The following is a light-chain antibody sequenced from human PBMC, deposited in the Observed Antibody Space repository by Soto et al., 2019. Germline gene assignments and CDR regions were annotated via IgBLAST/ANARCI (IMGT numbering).Light chain of an antibody. Sequence: DIQMTQSPSSLSASVGDRVTITCRASQGIRNDLVWYQQKPGKAPKRLIYTASSLQNGVPSRFRGSVSGTAFTLTLSLLQTAYFANDHFLHLYSYPYPFGSGTQLVIK. J-gene: IGKJ2*01. CDR2: TAS. V-gene: IGKV1-17*01. CDR3: LHLYSYPYP. CDR1: QGIRND.